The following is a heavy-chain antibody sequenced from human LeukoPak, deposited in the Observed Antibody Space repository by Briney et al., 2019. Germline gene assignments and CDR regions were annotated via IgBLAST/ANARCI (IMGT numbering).Heavy chain of an antibody. Sequence: ASVKVSCKASGYTFTSYGISWVRQAPGQGLEWMGGIIPIFGTANYAQKFQGRVTITADKSTSTAYMELSSLRSEDTAVYYCAGVVPTYYFDYWGQGTLVTVSS. CDR2: IIPIFGTA. CDR1: GYTFTSYG. CDR3: AGVVPTYYFDY. V-gene: IGHV1-69*06. J-gene: IGHJ4*02.